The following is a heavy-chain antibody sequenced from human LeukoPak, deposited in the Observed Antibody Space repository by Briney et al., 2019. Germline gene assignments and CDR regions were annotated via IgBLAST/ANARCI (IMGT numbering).Heavy chain of an antibody. CDR1: GFTFSDYY. V-gene: IGHV3-11*01. J-gene: IGHJ5*02. Sequence: GGSLRLSCAASGFTFSDYYMSWIRQAPGKGLEWVSYISSSGSTIYYADSVKGRFTISRDNAKNSLYLQMNSLRAEDTAVYYCARDLSAAAVVHTTTWGQGTLVTVSS. D-gene: IGHD6-13*01. CDR3: ARDLSAAAVVHTTT. CDR2: ISSSGSTI.